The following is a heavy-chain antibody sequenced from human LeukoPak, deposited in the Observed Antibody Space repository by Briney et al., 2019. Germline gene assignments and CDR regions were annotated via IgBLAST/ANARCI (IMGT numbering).Heavy chain of an antibody. CDR2: INHSGST. V-gene: IGHV4-34*01. Sequence: SETLSLTCAVYGGTFSGYYWSWIRQPPGKGLEWIGEINHSGSTNYNPSLKSRVTISVDTSKNQFSLKLSSVTAADTAVYDCARGPARRWFDPWGQGTLVTVSS. CDR3: ARGPARRWFDP. CDR1: GGTFSGYY. J-gene: IGHJ5*02. D-gene: IGHD1-14*01.